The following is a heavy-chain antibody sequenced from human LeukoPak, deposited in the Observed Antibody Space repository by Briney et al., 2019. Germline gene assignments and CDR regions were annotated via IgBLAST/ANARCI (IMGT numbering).Heavy chain of an antibody. V-gene: IGHV3-21*04. J-gene: IGHJ4*02. CDR2: ISSSSSYI. Sequence: PGGSLRLSCAASGFTFSSYSMNWVRQAPGKGLEWVSSISSSSSYIYYADSLQGRFTISRDNSKNTLYLQVNSLRAEDTADYYCAKAGEDIVVVPAGYFDYWGQGTLVIVTS. CDR1: GFTFSSYS. CDR3: AKAGEDIVVVPAGYFDY. D-gene: IGHD2-2*01.